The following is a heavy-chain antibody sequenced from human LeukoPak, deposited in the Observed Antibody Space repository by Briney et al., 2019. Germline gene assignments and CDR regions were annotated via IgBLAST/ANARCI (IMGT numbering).Heavy chain of an antibody. D-gene: IGHD3-10*01. CDR3: ASSGSYGSGSYDY. CDR1: GGTFSSYA. J-gene: IGHJ4*02. CDR2: IIPIFGTA. Sequence: ASVKVSCKASGGTFSSYAISWVRQAPGQGLEWMGGIIPIFGTANYAQKFQGRVTITADESTSTAYMELSSLRSEDTAVYYCASSGSYGSGSYDYWGQGTLVTVSS. V-gene: IGHV1-69*13.